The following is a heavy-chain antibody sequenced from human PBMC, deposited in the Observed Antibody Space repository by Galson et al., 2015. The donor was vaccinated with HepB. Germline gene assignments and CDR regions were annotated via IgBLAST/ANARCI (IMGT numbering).Heavy chain of an antibody. J-gene: IGHJ4*02. CDR2: IWYDGSNK. D-gene: IGHD6-6*01. Sequence: VRQAPGKGLEWVAVIWYDGSNKYYADSVKGRFTISRDNSKNTLYLQMNSLRAEDTAVYYCARDFSYSSSSTSTTPDYWGQGTLVTVSS. V-gene: IGHV3-33*01. CDR3: ARDFSYSSSSTSTTPDY.